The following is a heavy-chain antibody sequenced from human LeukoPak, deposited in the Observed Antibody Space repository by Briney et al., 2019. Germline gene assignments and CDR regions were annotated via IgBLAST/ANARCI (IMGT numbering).Heavy chain of an antibody. J-gene: IGHJ4*02. CDR3: ARDPLYDSSGYYKQAFDY. CDR2: IYYSGST. D-gene: IGHD3-22*01. CDR1: GGAISYYY. V-gene: IGHV4-39*07. Sequence: MSSETLSLTCTVSGGAISYYYWGWIRQPPGKGLEWIGSIYYSGSTYYNPSLKSRVTISVHTSKNQFSLKLSSVTAADTAVYYCARDPLYDSSGYYKQAFDYWGQGTLVTVSS.